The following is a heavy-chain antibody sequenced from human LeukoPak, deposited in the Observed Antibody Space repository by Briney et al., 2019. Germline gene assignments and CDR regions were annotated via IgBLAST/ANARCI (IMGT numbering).Heavy chain of an antibody. CDR3: AKELRRAVAADWFDP. Sequence: GVSLRLSCAASGFAFSNYGMSWLRQAPGKGLEWVSSISDSGGSTYYADSVKGRFTISRDNSKNTLYLQMTNLRAADTAVYYCAKELRRAVAADWFDPWDQGSLVSVSS. J-gene: IGHJ5*02. D-gene: IGHD6-19*01. CDR1: GFAFSNYG. CDR2: ISDSGGST. V-gene: IGHV3-23*01.